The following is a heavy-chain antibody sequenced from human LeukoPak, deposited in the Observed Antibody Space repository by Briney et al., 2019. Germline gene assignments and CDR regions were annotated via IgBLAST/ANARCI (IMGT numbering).Heavy chain of an antibody. CDR2: INHSGST. V-gene: IGHV4-34*01. CDR1: GGSFSGYN. CDR3: ARGRCSSTSCSVDY. D-gene: IGHD2-2*01. J-gene: IGHJ4*02. Sequence: KSSETLSLTCAVYGGSFSGYNWSWIRQPPGKGLEWIGEINHSGSTNYNPSLKSRVTISVDTSKNQFSLKLSSVTAADTAVYYCARGRCSSTSCSVDYWGQGTLVTVSS.